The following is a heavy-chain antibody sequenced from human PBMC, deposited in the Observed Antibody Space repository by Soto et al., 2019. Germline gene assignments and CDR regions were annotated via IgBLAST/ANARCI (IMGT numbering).Heavy chain of an antibody. CDR2: MNTNTGNT. Sequence: SVKVSCKTSGYTFTEFDINWVREAPGQGLEWMGWMNTNTGNTGYAQKFQGRVTMTRDTSISTAYMELRRLRSEDTAVYYCARVVRFFGGHAGYWGQGTLVTVSS. CDR3: ARVVRFFGGHAGY. J-gene: IGHJ4*02. CDR1: GYTFTEFD. V-gene: IGHV1-8*01. D-gene: IGHD3-3*01.